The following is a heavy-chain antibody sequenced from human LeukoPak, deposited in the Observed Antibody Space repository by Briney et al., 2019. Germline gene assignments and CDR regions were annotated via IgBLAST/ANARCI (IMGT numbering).Heavy chain of an antibody. D-gene: IGHD3-10*01. V-gene: IGHV3-33*01. J-gene: IGHJ6*04. CDR1: GFTFSSYG. CDR2: IWYDGSNK. Sequence: GGSLRLSCAASGFTFSSYGMHWVRQAPGKGLEWVAVIWYDGSNKYYADSVKGRFTISRDNSKNTLYLQMNSLRAEDTAVYYCARDYYGSGSYSYFYYYYYGMDVWGKGTTVTVSS. CDR3: ARDYYGSGSYSYFYYYYYGMDV.